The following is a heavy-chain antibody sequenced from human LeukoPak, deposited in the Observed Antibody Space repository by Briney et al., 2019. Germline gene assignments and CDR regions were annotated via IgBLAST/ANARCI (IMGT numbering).Heavy chain of an antibody. CDR3: ASIIVGATWGRGLFDY. Sequence: PSGTLSLTCTVSGGSISSSSYYWGWIRQPPGKGLEWIGSIYYSGSTYYNPSLKSRVTISVDTSKNQFSLKLSSVTAADTAVYYCASIIVGATWGRGLFDYWGQGTLVTVSS. D-gene: IGHD1-26*01. CDR2: IYYSGST. V-gene: IGHV4-39*07. CDR1: GGSISSSSYY. J-gene: IGHJ4*02.